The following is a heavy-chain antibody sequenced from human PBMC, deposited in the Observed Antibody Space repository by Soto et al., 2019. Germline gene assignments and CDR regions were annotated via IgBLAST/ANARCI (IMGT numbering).Heavy chain of an antibody. CDR2: IIPILGIA. CDR1: GGTFSSYT. CDR3: ARGTRGYSYGYTSHYYYYYGMDV. Sequence: QVQLVQSGAEVKKPGSSVKVSCKASGGTFSSYTISWVRQAPEQGLEWMGRIIPILGIANYAQKFQGRVTITADKATSTAYMELSSLRSEDTAVYYCARGTRGYSYGYTSHYYYYYGMDVWGQGTTVTVSS. D-gene: IGHD5-18*01. J-gene: IGHJ6*02. V-gene: IGHV1-69*02.